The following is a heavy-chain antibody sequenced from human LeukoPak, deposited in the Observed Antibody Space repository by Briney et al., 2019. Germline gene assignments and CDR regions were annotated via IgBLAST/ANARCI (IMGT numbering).Heavy chain of an antibody. CDR3: ASSRYNWNYYYFDY. CDR1: GGSISSGSYY. V-gene: IGHV4-61*02. J-gene: IGHJ4*02. D-gene: IGHD1-7*01. CDR2: IYTSGST. Sequence: SQTLSLTCTVSGGSISSGSYYWSWIRQPAGKGLEWIGRIYTSGSTNYNPSLKSRVTISVDTSKNQFSLKLSSVTAADTAVYYCASSRYNWNYYYFDYWGQGTLVTVSS.